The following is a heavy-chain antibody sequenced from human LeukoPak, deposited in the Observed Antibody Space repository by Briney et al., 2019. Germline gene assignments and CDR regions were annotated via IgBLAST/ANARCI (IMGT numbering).Heavy chain of an antibody. J-gene: IGHJ4*02. D-gene: IGHD5-12*01. CDR3: AKEAYSGYGSFDS. V-gene: IGHV3-30*02. CDR2: IRYDGSNK. Sequence: GGSLRLSCAASGFTFSSYAMNWVRQAPGKGLEWVAFIRYDGSNKHHADSVEGRFTISRDNSKNTLYLQMNSLRAEDTAVYYCAKEAYSGYGSFDSWGQGTLVTVSS. CDR1: GFTFSSYA.